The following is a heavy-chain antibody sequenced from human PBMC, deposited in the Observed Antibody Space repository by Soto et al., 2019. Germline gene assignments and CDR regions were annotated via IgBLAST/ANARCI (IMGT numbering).Heavy chain of an antibody. CDR2: INLIGSS. V-gene: IGHV4-34*01. Sequence: PSGTLSLTCAVYCGSLSGYYWRWIPQPTRKGMEAIVEINLIGSSNYIPSLKRRVTMSVDTSKNQLSLKLSSVTAADTAVYYCARAYYGSGSYYNLYCYYGMDVWGQGTTVTVSS. CDR1: CGSLSGYY. D-gene: IGHD3-10*01. J-gene: IGHJ6*02. CDR3: ARAYYGSGSYYNLYCYYGMDV.